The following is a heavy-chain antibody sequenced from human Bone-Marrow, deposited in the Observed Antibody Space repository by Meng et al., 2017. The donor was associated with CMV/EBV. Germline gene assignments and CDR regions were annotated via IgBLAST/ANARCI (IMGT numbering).Heavy chain of an antibody. J-gene: IGHJ4*02. CDR3: AREGQVSGYSLPLDH. Sequence: VQLGRSGGGVRRPGAAMMASRKVSGYIFPDYNMPWVRQATGQGPGWVAWIDPSSGGTHYAQKFQGRVTVTRDASITTVYMELRRLRSDDTAVYFCAREGQVSGYSLPLDHWGQGTLVTVSS. D-gene: IGHD3-22*01. V-gene: IGHV1-2*02. CDR2: IDPSSGGT. CDR1: GYIFPDYN.